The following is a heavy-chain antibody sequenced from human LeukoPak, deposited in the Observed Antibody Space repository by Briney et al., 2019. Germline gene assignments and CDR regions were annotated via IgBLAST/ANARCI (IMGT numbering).Heavy chain of an antibody. CDR2: ISAYNGNT. CDR1: GYTFTSYG. CDR3: ARDLVWFGELLPYYFDY. D-gene: IGHD3-10*01. Sequence: ASVKVSCKASGYTFTSYGISWVRQAPGQGLEWMGWISAYNGNTNYAQKLQGRVTMTTDTSTSTAYMELRSLRSDDTAVYYCARDLVWFGELLPYYFDYWGQGTLVTVSS. J-gene: IGHJ4*02. V-gene: IGHV1-18*01.